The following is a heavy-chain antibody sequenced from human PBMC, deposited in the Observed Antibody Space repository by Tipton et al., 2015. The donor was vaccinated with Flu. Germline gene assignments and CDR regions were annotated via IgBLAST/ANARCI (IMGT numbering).Heavy chain of an antibody. Sequence: SLRLSCKASGFTFRNYWMSWVRQAPGQGLEWVGNIKQDGSEKHYMDSVKGRLTISRNNAKNSLYLQMNGLRAEDTAVYYCARDQLVFGSDGNYHVPFDPWGQGTLVIVSS. V-gene: IGHV3-7*01. J-gene: IGHJ5*02. CDR3: ARDQLVFGSDGNYHVPFDP. D-gene: IGHD3-3*01. CDR1: GFTFRNYW. CDR2: IKQDGSEK.